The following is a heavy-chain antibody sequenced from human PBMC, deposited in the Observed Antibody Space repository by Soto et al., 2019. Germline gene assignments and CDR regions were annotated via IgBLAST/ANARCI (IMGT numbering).Heavy chain of an antibody. J-gene: IGHJ4*02. D-gene: IGHD2-21*01. CDR3: AKCHGSDSY. CDR2: ISWNSGRI. V-gene: IGHV3-9*01. Sequence: EVQLVESGGGLVQPGRSLRLSCAASGFTFDDSGMHWVRQDPGKGLEWVSGISWNSGRIGYADSVKGRFTISRDNAKNSLYLQMNSLRAEDTALYYCAKCHGSDSYWGQGTLVTVSS. CDR1: GFTFDDSG.